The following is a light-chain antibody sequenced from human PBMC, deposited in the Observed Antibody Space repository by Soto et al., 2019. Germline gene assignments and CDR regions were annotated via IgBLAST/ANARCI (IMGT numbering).Light chain of an antibody. CDR1: QSVSNNY. Sequence: IVFTQSPGTLSLSPRERATLSCRASQSVSNNYLAWYQQKPGQAPRLLIYGASNRATGIPDRFSGSGSGTDFTLTISRLEPEDFAVYYCQQYGSSGTFGQGTKVDIK. CDR3: QQYGSSGT. V-gene: IGKV3-20*01. CDR2: GAS. J-gene: IGKJ1*01.